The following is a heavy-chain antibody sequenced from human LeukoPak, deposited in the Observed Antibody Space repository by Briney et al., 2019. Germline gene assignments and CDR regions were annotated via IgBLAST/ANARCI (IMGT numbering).Heavy chain of an antibody. V-gene: IGHV3-15*01. Sequence: GGPLRHSFAPSGFSFNKAWRSGVRRAPGRGLGWVGRVKSETDGGTTDYAAPVKGRFTISRDDSKNTLYLKMNSLKTEDTAVYYCTTLWFGESTFVNPWGQGTLVTVSS. J-gene: IGHJ5*02. CDR3: TTLWFGESTFVNP. D-gene: IGHD3-10*01. CDR1: GFSFNKAW. CDR2: VKSETDGGTT.